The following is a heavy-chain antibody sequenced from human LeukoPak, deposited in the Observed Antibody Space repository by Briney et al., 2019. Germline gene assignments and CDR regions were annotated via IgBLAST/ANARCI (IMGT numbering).Heavy chain of an antibody. V-gene: IGHV3-48*01. CDR1: GFTFSSYS. J-gene: IGHJ4*02. D-gene: IGHD6-19*01. CDR2: ISSSSRTI. CDR3: ARAPSGWNFDC. Sequence: GGSLRLSCAASGFTFSSYSMNWVRQAPGKGLEWVSYISSSSRTIYYADSVKGRFTISRDSAKNSLYLQMNSLRAEDTAVYYCARAPSGWNFDCWGQGALVTVST.